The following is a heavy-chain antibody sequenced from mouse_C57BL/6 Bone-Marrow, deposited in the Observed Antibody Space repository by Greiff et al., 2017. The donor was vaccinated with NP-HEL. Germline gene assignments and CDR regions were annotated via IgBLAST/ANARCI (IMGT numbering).Heavy chain of an antibody. D-gene: IGHD2-4*01. CDR1: GYTFTEYT. CDR2: FYPGSGSI. J-gene: IGHJ3*01. CDR3: ARHEEGDYYDYGGFAY. V-gene: IGHV1-62-2*01. Sequence: QVQLKESGAELVKPGASVKLSCKASGYTFTEYTIHWVKQRSGQGLEWIGWFYPGSGSIKYNEKFKDKATLTADKSSSTVYMELSRLTSEDSAVYFCARHEEGDYYDYGGFAYWGQGTLVTVSA.